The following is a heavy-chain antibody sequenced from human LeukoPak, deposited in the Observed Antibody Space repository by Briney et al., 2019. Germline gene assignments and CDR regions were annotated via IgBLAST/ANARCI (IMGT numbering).Heavy chain of an antibody. CDR2: ISSGSTTI. D-gene: IGHD1-1*01. V-gene: IGHV3-48*02. CDR3: ARANWNDFDY. CDR1: GFTFSTYS. J-gene: IGHJ4*02. Sequence: GGSLRLSCVASGFTFSTYSMNWVRQAPGKGLEWVSYISSGSTTIYSTDSVKGRFTISRDNAKKSLYLQMNSLRDEDTAVYYCARANWNDFDYWGQGTLVTVSS.